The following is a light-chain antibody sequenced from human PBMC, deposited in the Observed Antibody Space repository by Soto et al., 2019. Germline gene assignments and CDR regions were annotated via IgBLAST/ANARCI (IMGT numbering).Light chain of an antibody. CDR2: GAS. V-gene: IGKV3-15*01. Sequence: EITMTQSPAILSVSPGERATLSCRASQSVLKNLAWFQQKPGQAPRLLILGASSRATGIPAGFSGSGSGTDFTLTISRLEPEDFAVYYCQQYGSSPWTFGQGTKVEIK. J-gene: IGKJ1*01. CDR3: QQYGSSPWT. CDR1: QSVLKN.